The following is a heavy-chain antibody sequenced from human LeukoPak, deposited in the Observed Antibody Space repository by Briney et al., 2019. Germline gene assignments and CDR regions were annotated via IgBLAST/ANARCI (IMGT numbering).Heavy chain of an antibody. D-gene: IGHD1-26*01. Sequence: PGGSLRLSCAASGFAFSGSAMHWVRQASGKGLEWVGRIRGKANSYATAYAASVKGRFTISRDDSKNTAYLQMNSLKTEDTAVYYCTRHRYSGSYYYFDYWGQGTLVTVSS. V-gene: IGHV3-73*01. J-gene: IGHJ4*02. CDR2: IRGKANSYAT. CDR3: TRHRYSGSYYYFDY. CDR1: GFAFSGSA.